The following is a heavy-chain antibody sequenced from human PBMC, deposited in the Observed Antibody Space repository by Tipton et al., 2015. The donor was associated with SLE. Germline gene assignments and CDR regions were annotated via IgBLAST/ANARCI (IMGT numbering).Heavy chain of an antibody. CDR3: ARGGVGGYDYFDY. D-gene: IGHD5-12*01. CDR1: GGSISNGGYY. Sequence: TLSLTCSVSGGSISNGGYYWTWIRQHPGKGLEWTGHIHHSGSTNYSPSLKSRLTISVDTSKNQFSLKLSSVTAADTAVYYCARGGVGGYDYFDYWGQGTLVSVSS. V-gene: IGHV4-31*03. J-gene: IGHJ4*02. CDR2: IHHSGST.